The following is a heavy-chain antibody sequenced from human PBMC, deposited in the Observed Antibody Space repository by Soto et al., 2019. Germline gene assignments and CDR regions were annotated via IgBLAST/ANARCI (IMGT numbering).Heavy chain of an antibody. V-gene: IGHV3-21*01. CDR3: GPETAAGSFNWFDP. CDR1: GFTLSIYT. J-gene: IGHJ5*02. D-gene: IGHD6-13*01. CDR2: ISASSSYI. Sequence: PGGSLRLSCSASGFTLSIYTMNWVRQAPGKGLEWVSSISASSSYIYYADSVKGRFTISRDNAKNSLYLQMNSLRAEDTAVYYCGPETAAGSFNWFDPWGQGTLVTVSS.